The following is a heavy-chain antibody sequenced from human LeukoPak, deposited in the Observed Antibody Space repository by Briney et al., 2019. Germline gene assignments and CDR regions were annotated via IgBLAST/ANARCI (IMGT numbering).Heavy chain of an antibody. V-gene: IGHV3-21*01. CDR1: GFTFSSYS. CDR3: ARAHPVRGSSWTGDY. J-gene: IGHJ4*02. CDR2: ISSSSSYI. Sequence: PGGSLRLSCAASGFTFSSYSMNWVRQAPGKGLEWVSSISSSSSYIYYADSVKGRFTISRDNAKNSLYLQMNSLRAEDTAVYYCARAHPVRGSSWTGDYWGQGTLVTVSS. D-gene: IGHD6-13*01.